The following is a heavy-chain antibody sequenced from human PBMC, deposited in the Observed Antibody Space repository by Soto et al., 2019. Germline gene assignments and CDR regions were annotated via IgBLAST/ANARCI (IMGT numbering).Heavy chain of an antibody. J-gene: IGHJ4*02. CDR2: INAANGNT. Sequence: ASVKVSCKASGYTFTSYYMHWVRQAPGQGLEWMGWINAANGNTTYSENFKGKVTITSETSASTAYMELSSLRSEDTAVYHCERVPSVVVPAALAFWGPGTLVTVSS. CDR3: ERVPSVVVPAALAF. CDR1: GYTFTSYY. V-gene: IGHV1-3*01. D-gene: IGHD2-2*01.